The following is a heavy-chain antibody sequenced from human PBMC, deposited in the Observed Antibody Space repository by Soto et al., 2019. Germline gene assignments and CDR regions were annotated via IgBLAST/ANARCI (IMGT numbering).Heavy chain of an antibody. CDR1: GYTFTSYD. J-gene: IGHJ2*01. V-gene: IGHV1-46*01. CDR3: ARGGSLYWYFDL. Sequence: ASVKVSCKASGYTFTSYDINWVRQAPGQGLEWMGIINPSGGSTSYSQKFQGRVTITRDTSASTAYMELSSLRYEDSAVYYCARGGSLYWYFDLWGRGTLVTV. D-gene: IGHD1-26*01. CDR2: INPSGGST.